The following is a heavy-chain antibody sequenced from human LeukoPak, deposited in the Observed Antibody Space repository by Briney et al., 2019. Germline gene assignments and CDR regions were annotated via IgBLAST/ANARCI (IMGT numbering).Heavy chain of an antibody. CDR1: GFTFDDYA. V-gene: IGHV3-9*01. J-gene: IGHJ6*02. D-gene: IGHD3/OR15-3a*01. CDR3: AKDIGRGYYYYGMDV. CDR2: ISWNRGSI. Sequence: TGGSLRLSCAASGFTFDDYAMHWVRQAPGKGLEWVSGISWNRGSIGYADSVKGRFTISRDNAKNSLYLQMNSLRAEDTALYYCAKDIGRGYYYYGMDVWGQGTTVTVSS.